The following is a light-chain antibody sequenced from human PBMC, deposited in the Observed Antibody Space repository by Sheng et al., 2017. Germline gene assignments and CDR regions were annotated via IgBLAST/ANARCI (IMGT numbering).Light chain of an antibody. J-gene: IGKJ1*01. CDR3: QQYGTSWWT. CDR2: GAS. Sequence: EIVLTQSPGTLSLSPGERATLSCRTSQSVSSGYLAWYQQKPGQTPSLLIYGASSRATGIPDRFSGSGSGTDFNLTISRLEPEDFAVYYCQQYGTSWWTFGQGTKVEIK. V-gene: IGKV3-20*01. CDR1: QSVSSGY.